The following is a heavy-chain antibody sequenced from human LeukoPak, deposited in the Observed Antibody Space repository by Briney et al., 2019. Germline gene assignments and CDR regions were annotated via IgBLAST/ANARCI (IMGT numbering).Heavy chain of an antibody. J-gene: IGHJ3*02. CDR2: ISGSGGST. D-gene: IGHD6-13*01. Sequence: LPGGSLRLSCAASGFTFTSYAMSWVRQAPGKGLEWVSTISGSGGSTYYADSVKGRFTISRDNSKNTLYLQMNSLRAEDTAVYYCARDLSSVGAFDIWGQGTMVTVSS. CDR1: GFTFTSYA. V-gene: IGHV3-23*01. CDR3: ARDLSSVGAFDI.